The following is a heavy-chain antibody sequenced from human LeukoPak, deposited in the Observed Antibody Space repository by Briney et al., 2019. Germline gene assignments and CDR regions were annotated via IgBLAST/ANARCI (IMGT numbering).Heavy chain of an antibody. D-gene: IGHD6-19*01. CDR2: ICGSGGST. Sequence: GGSLRLSCPASGFTFSSNAMSWVRQAPGKGLEWVSAICGSGGSTYYADSVKGRFTISRDTSKNTLYLQMNSLRAEDTAVYYCARHLGAVAGTFDYWGQGTLVTVSS. CDR1: GFTFSSNA. CDR3: ARHLGAVAGTFDY. V-gene: IGHV3-23*01. J-gene: IGHJ4*02.